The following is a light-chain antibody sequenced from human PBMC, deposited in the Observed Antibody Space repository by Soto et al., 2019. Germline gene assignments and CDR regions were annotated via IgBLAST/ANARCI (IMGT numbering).Light chain of an antibody. V-gene: IGLV1-47*01. CDR2: RNN. J-gene: IGLJ2*01. Sequence: QSVLTQPPSASGTPGQRVTISCSGSSSNIGSNYVYWYQQLPGTAPKLLIYRNNKRPSGVPDRFSGSKSGTSASLAISGLRSEDEADYYCSAWDDSLSPHVVFGGGTKVTVL. CDR3: SAWDDSLSPHVV. CDR1: SSNIGSNY.